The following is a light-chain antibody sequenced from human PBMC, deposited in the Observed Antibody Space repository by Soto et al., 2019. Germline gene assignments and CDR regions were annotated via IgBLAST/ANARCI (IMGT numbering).Light chain of an antibody. CDR2: AAS. J-gene: IGKJ1*01. CDR3: QQYGSSLTWT. CDR1: QSVTSNY. Sequence: EAVLTQSPGTVSLSPGERATLSCRASQSVTSNYLAWYQQKPGQAPRLLIYAASSRATGSPDRFSGSGSGTDFSLTISRLEPEDFAVYYCQQYGSSLTWTFGQGTKVEIK. V-gene: IGKV3-20*01.